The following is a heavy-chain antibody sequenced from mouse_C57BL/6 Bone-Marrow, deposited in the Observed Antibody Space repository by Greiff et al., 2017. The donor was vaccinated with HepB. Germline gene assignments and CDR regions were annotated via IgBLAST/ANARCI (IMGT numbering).Heavy chain of an antibody. D-gene: IGHD2-3*01. V-gene: IGHV1-66*01. CDR1: GYSFTSYY. CDR3: ARGGWLLRAWFAY. CDR2: IYPGSGNT. Sequence: QVQLKQSGPELVKPGASVKISCKASGYSFTSYYIHWVKQRPGQGLEWIGWIYPGSGNTKYNEKFKGKATLTADTSSSTAYMQLSSLTSEDSAVYYCARGGWLLRAWFAYWGQGTLVTVSA. J-gene: IGHJ3*01.